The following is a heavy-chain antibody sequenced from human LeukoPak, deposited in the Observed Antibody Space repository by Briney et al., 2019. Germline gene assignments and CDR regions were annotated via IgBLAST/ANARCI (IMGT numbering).Heavy chain of an antibody. D-gene: IGHD5-12*01. J-gene: IGHJ5*02. Sequence: GGSLRLSCAASGFPFSGYWMHWVRQAPGKGLVWVSRIDDDGAGTTYADSVKGRFTISRDNAKNTLYLQMNSLRVEDTAVHYCARSASGYDAWGQGTLVTVSS. CDR3: ARSASGYDA. CDR1: GFPFSGYW. CDR2: IDDDGAGT. V-gene: IGHV3-74*01.